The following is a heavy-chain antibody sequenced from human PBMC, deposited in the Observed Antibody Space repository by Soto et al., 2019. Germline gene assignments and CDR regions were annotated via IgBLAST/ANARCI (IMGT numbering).Heavy chain of an antibody. V-gene: IGHV4-30-4*01. CDR3: ASSTRGGDSY. CDR1: GGSISSGDYY. CDR2: IYYSGST. Sequence: SETLSLTCTVSGGSISSGDYYWSWIRQPPGKGLEWTGYIYYSGSTYYNPSLKSRVTISVDTSKNQFSLKLSSVTAADTAVYYCASSTRGGDSYWGQGTLVPVSS. J-gene: IGHJ4*02. D-gene: IGHD2-21*02.